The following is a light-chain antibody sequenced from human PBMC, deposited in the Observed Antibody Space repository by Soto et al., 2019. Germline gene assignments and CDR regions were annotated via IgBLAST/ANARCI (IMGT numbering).Light chain of an antibody. CDR3: QHYNSYSEA. CDR1: QVISTS. J-gene: IGKJ1*01. Sequence: AIRMTQSPSSFSASTGDRLTITCRASQVISTSLAWYQVKPGKAPNRLIYAGSTLESGVTSRFSGSGSGTEVTLTISSLQHDDVATEYCQHYNSYSEAFGQGTKVDIK. CDR2: AGS. V-gene: IGKV1-8*01.